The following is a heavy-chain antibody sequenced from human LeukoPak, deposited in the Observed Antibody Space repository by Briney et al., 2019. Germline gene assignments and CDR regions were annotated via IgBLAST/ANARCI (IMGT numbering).Heavy chain of an antibody. CDR1: GFTFSSYA. V-gene: IGHV3-23*01. CDR2: ISGSGGST. J-gene: IGHJ4*02. CDR3: AKSMTDFDY. Sequence: GGSLRLSCAASGFTFSSYAMSWVRQAPGKGLEWVSSISGSGGSTYYADSVKGRFTISRDNSKNTLYLQMNGLRAEDTAVYFCAKSMTDFDYWGQGTLVTVSS.